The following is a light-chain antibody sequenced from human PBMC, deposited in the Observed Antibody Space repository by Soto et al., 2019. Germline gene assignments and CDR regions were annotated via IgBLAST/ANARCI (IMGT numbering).Light chain of an antibody. V-gene: IGKV3-20*01. Sequence: EIVLTQAPCTLSLAPGERATLSCRASQRVSSSYLAWYQQKPGQAPGLLSYGASSRATGIPDRFSGSGSGTDFTLTISRLEPEDFAVYYCQQYGSSPTWTFGQGTKVEIK. CDR2: GAS. CDR3: QQYGSSPTWT. J-gene: IGKJ1*01. CDR1: QRVSSSY.